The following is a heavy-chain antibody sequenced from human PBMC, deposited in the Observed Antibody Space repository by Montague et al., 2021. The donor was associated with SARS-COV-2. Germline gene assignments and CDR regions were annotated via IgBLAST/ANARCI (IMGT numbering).Heavy chain of an antibody. CDR2: IYYAGNT. Sequence: SETLSLTCAVAVGSIISPHWWSWVRQPPGLRLEWIGEIYYAGNTNYNPSLKSRVTIFIDKSKNHFSLQLSSVTAADTAVYYCARGGTYHYGMDVWGQGTTVAVSS. V-gene: IGHV4-4*02. J-gene: IGHJ6*02. CDR3: ARGGTYHYGMDV. CDR1: VGSIISPHW. D-gene: IGHD3-16*01.